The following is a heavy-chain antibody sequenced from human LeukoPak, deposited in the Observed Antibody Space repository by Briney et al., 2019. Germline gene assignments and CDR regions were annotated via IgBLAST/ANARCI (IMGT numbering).Heavy chain of an antibody. CDR2: TYYRSKWYT. CDR1: GDSVSSNSVA. CDR3: ARIKQQLADY. Sequence: SQTLSLTCAISGDSVSSNSVAWNWIRQSPSRGLEWLGRTYYRSKWYTDYAESVKSRITINPDTSKNQFSLQLNSVPPEDTAVYYCARIKQQLADYWGQGTLVTVSS. D-gene: IGHD6-13*01. J-gene: IGHJ4*02. V-gene: IGHV6-1*01.